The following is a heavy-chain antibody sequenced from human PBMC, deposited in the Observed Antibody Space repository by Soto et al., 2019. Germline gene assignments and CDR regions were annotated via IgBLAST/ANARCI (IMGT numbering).Heavy chain of an antibody. CDR3: ARAEGSMVRGVIPDY. D-gene: IGHD3-10*01. V-gene: IGHV4-39*01. Sequence: SETLSLTCTVSGGSISSSSYYWGWIRQPPGKGLEWIGSIYYSGSTYYNPSLKSRVTISVDTSKNQFSLKLSSVTAADTAVYYCARAEGSMVRGVIPDYWGQGTLVTVSS. J-gene: IGHJ4*02. CDR1: GGSISSSSYY. CDR2: IYYSGST.